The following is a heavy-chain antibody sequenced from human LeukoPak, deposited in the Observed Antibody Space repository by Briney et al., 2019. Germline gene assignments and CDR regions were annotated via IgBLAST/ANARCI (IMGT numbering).Heavy chain of an antibody. J-gene: IGHJ4*02. V-gene: IGHV3-23*01. CDR3: AILTPSMVRGVLIDY. CDR2: ITGGGYA. D-gene: IGHD3-10*01. Sequence: GESLRLSCAASRFILSNYAMTWVRQAPGKGLEWVSSITGGGYASYADSVKGRFTISRDNSKNTLYLQMNSLRAEDTAVYYCAILTPSMVRGVLIDYWGQGTLVTVSS. CDR1: RFILSNYA.